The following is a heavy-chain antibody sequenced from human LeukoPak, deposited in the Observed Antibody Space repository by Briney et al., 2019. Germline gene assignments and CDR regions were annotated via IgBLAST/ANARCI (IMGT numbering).Heavy chain of an antibody. CDR2: IKQDGSEK. V-gene: IGHV3-7*01. Sequence: PGGSLRLSCAASGFTFSGYWMGWVRQAPGKGLEWVANIKQDGSEKSYVESVKGRFTISRDNAKNSLYLQVNSLRAEDTAVYYCALDYDTSGYSHWSQGALVTVSS. CDR1: GFTFSGYW. CDR3: ALDYDTSGYSH. D-gene: IGHD3-22*01. J-gene: IGHJ4*02.